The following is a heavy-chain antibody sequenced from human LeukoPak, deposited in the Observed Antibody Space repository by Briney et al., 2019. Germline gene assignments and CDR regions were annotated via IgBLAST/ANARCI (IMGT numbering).Heavy chain of an antibody. J-gene: IGHJ3*02. CDR3: ARGTMVSDGFDI. D-gene: IGHD4/OR15-4a*01. CDR1: GGSISSYY. Sequence: SETLSLTCTVSGGSISSYYWGWIRQPPGKGLEWIGSIYHSGSTYYNPSLKSRVTISVDTSKNQFSLKLSSVTAADTAVYYCARGTMVSDGFDIWGQGTLVTVSS. CDR2: IYHSGST. V-gene: IGHV4-38-2*02.